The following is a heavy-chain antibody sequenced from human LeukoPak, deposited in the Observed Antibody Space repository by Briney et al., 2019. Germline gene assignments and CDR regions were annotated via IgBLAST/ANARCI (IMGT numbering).Heavy chain of an antibody. D-gene: IGHD2-8*01. Sequence: GGSLRLSCAASGFTFSSYSMNWVRQAPGKGLEWVSSISSSSSYIYYADSVKGRFTISRDNAKNSLYLQMNSLRAEGTAVYYCARDKEGYCTNGVCSNYYYYYMDVWGKGTTVTVSS. CDR2: ISSSSSYI. V-gene: IGHV3-21*01. CDR1: GFTFSSYS. J-gene: IGHJ6*03. CDR3: ARDKEGYCTNGVCSNYYYYYMDV.